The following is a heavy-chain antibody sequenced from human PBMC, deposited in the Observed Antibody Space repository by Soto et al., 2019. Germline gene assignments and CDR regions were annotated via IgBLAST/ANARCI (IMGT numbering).Heavy chain of an antibody. CDR1: GLTFFMYA. Sequence: APVEFPCKASGLTFFMYAIHWVRPAPGQGLEWMAWINAGNGHTTYSQKFQGRVTITRDTSARTVYMELRSLRFEDTATYYCARAGWFAEGYFDFWGQGTPVTVSS. CDR3: ARAGWFAEGYFDF. CDR2: INAGNGHT. D-gene: IGHD3-10*01. J-gene: IGHJ4*02. V-gene: IGHV1-3*01.